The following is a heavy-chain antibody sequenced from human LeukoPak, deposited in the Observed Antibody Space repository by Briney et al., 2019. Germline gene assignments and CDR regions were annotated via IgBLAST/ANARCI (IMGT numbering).Heavy chain of an antibody. J-gene: IGHJ4*02. Sequence: PGGSLRLSCAASGFTFSTYAVTWVRQAPGKGLEWVSSISGGGDNTYYADSVKGRFTISRDNSKNTLYLQMNSLRAEDTAGYYCAKGRNDYGDAALNYRGQGTLVTVSS. D-gene: IGHD4-17*01. CDR3: AKGRNDYGDAALNY. CDR2: ISGGGDNT. CDR1: GFTFSTYA. V-gene: IGHV3-23*01.